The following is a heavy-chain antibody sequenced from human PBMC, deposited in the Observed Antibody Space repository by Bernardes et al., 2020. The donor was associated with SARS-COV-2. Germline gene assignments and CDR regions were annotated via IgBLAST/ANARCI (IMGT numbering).Heavy chain of an antibody. CDR1: DSPVSPTSLN. Sequence: SETLSLPFSVSDSPVSPTSLNRSCMHQRPGRGLQWLCYIYSHRNTMYNPSLKSRFTISVDRSKNQLSLKLASVTAADTARYYCARDASGGRSFHIWGQGTMVAVSS. CDR2: IYSHRNT. V-gene: IGHV4-61*01. CDR3: ARDASGGRSFHI. J-gene: IGHJ3*02. D-gene: IGHD2-15*01.